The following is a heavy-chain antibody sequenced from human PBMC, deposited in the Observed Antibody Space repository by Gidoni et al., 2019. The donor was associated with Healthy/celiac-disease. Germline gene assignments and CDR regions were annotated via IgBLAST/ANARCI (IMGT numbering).Heavy chain of an antibody. CDR3: AKNFFAIFGVVTVYYYYGMDV. CDR2: ISYDGSNK. V-gene: IGHV3-30*18. J-gene: IGHJ6*02. Sequence: QVQLVESGGGVVQPGRSLRLSCAASGFTFSSYDMHWVRQAPGKGLEWVAVISYDGSNKYYADSVKGRFTISRDNSKNTLYLQMNSLRAEDTAVYYCAKNFFAIFGVVTVYYYYGMDVWGQGTTVTVSS. CDR1: GFTFSSYD. D-gene: IGHD3-3*01.